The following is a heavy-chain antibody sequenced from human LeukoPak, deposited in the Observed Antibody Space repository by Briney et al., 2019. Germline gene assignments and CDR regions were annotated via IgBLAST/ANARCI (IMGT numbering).Heavy chain of an antibody. J-gene: IGHJ3*02. CDR1: GGSISSGDYY. CDR3: ARDASDHDAFDI. Sequence: SETLSLTCTVSGGSISSGDYYWSWIRQPPGKGLEWIGYIYYSGSTYYNPSLKSRVTISVDTPKNQFSLKLSSVTAADTAVYYCARDASDHDAFDIWGQGTMVTVSS. D-gene: IGHD2-21*01. CDR2: IYYSGST. V-gene: IGHV4-30-4*08.